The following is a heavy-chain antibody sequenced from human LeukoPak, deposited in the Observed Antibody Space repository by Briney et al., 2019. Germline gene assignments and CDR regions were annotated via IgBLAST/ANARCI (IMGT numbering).Heavy chain of an antibody. CDR1: GCSISGYY. Sequence: SDTLSLTCTVSGCSISGYYLSWMRQPPGQGLEWIGYIHYSGGPNQNPSLKSRVTISVDTSKNQFPLELSSVTAADTAVYYCARLAPYPGIWASDYWGQGTLVTV. J-gene: IGHJ4*02. CDR3: ARLAPYPGIWASDY. D-gene: IGHD3-16*01. V-gene: IGHV4-59*08. CDR2: IHYSGGP.